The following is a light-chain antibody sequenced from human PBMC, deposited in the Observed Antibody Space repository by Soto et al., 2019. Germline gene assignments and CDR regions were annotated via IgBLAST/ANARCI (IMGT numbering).Light chain of an antibody. CDR3: SSYTSSSTPYV. J-gene: IGLJ1*01. V-gene: IGLV2-14*01. CDR2: EVS. Sequence: QSVLTQPASVSGSPGQSITISCTGTSSDVGGYKYVSWYQQHPGKAPKLMIYEVSNRPSGVSNRFSGSKSGNTASLTISGLQAEDEADYYCSSYTSSSTPYVFGTGTEVTVL. CDR1: SSDVGGYKY.